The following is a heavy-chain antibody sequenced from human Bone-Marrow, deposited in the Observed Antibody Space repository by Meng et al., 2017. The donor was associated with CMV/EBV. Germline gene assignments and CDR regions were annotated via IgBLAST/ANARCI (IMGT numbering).Heavy chain of an antibody. CDR1: GFTFSSYE. CDR2: ISSSGSTI. V-gene: IGHV3-48*03. D-gene: IGHD3-16*02. J-gene: IGHJ6*02. Sequence: GESLKISCAASGFTFSSYEMNWVRQAPGKGLEWVSYISSSGSTIYYADSVKGRFTISRDNAKNSLYLQMNSLRAEDTAVYYCARDPPYDYVWGSYRPPHGMDVWSQGTTVTVSS. CDR3: ARDPPYDYVWGSYRPPHGMDV.